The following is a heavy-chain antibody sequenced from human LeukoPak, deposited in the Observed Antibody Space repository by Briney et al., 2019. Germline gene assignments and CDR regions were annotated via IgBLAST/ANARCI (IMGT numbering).Heavy chain of an antibody. CDR1: GASISSYY. CDR2: MFHSGGT. J-gene: IGHJ4*02. CDR3: ARGYSSSWYGSRIFDY. V-gene: IGHV4-59*01. D-gene: IGHD6-13*01. Sequence: PSETLSLTCTVSGASISSYYWSWIRQPPGKGLEWIGHMFHSGGTNYNPSLQSRVTISLDTSKNQLSLKVSSVTAADTAVYYCARGYSSSWYGSRIFDYWGQGTLVTVSS.